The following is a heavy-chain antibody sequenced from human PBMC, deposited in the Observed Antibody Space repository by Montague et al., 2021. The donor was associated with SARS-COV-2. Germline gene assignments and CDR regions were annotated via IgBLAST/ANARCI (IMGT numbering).Heavy chain of an antibody. CDR3: AKDRWFGEPTAGFDY. V-gene: IGHV3-23*01. J-gene: IGHJ4*02. D-gene: IGHD3-10*01. CDR1: GFTFSSYA. CDR2: ISGSGGST. Sequence: SLRLSCAASGFTFSSYAMSWVRQAPGKGLEWVSAISGSGGSTYYXDSVKGRFTISRDNSKNTLYLQMNSLRAEDTAVYYCAKDRWFGEPTAGFDYWGQGTLVTVSS.